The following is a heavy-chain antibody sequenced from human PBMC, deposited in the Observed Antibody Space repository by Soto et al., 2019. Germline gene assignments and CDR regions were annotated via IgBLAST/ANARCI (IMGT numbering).Heavy chain of an antibody. J-gene: IGHJ4*02. CDR3: ARCSGWYGQCYFDC. Sequence: DVQLVETGGGLIQPGGSLRLSCAASGFIVSSSYMSWVRQAPRKGLEWVSVIYSDGRTYYADSVKGRFTISRDNSKNTLYLQMNSLSAEDTAVYYCARCSGWYGQCYFDCWGQGTLVTVSS. CDR1: GFIVSSSY. V-gene: IGHV3-53*02. CDR2: IYSDGRT. D-gene: IGHD6-13*01.